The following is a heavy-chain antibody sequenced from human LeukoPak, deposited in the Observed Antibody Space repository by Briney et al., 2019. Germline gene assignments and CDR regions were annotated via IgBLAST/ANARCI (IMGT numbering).Heavy chain of an antibody. CDR3: ASYKGQHAAPDAFDI. CDR2: IYYSGST. CDR1: GGSISSYY. J-gene: IGHJ3*02. Sequence: SETLSLTCTVSGGSISSYYWSWIRQPPGKGLEWIGYIYYSGSTNYNPSLKSRVTISVDTSKNQFSLKLSSVTAANTAVYYCASYKGQHAAPDAFDIWGQGTMVTVSS. D-gene: IGHD1-14*01. V-gene: IGHV4-59*01.